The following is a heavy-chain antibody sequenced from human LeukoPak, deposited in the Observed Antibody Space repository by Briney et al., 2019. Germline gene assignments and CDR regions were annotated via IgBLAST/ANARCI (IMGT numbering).Heavy chain of an antibody. CDR3: ARDVGYCSSTSCYNWFDP. D-gene: IGHD2-2*01. CDR1: GFTFSSYG. CDR2: ISFSGSTI. Sequence: GGSLRLSCAASGFTFSSYGLSWVRQAPGKGLEWVSYISFSGSTIYYADSVKGRFTISRDNAKNSLYLQMNSLRAEDTAVYYCARDVGYCSSTSCYNWFDPWGQGTLVTVSS. V-gene: IGHV3-48*01. J-gene: IGHJ5*02.